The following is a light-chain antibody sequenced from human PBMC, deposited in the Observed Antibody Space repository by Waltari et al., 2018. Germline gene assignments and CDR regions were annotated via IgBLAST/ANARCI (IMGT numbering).Light chain of an antibody. Sequence: EIVLTQSPRTLSLSQGERATLSCRASQSVSSSYLAGYQQKPGQAPRLLIYGASSRATGIPDRFSGSGSGTDFILTISRLEPEDFAVYYCQQYGSSYTFGQGTNLEIK. CDR1: QSVSSSY. CDR3: QQYGSSYT. V-gene: IGKV3-20*01. J-gene: IGKJ2*01. CDR2: GAS.